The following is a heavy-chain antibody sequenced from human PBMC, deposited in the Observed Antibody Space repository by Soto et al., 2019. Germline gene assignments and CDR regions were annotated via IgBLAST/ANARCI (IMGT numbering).Heavy chain of an antibody. J-gene: IGHJ4*02. CDR1: GGSINDYY. V-gene: IGHV4-59*01. CDR2: LYYGGTT. CDR3: ARGSRDNYYTFDS. D-gene: IGHD1-26*01. Sequence: SETLSLTYTVSGGSINDYYWTWIRQPPGKGLEWIGYLYYGGTTNYNPSLKSRVTISADTSRNQFSLKLTSVTTADTALYYCARGSRDNYYTFDSWGQGTPVTVSS.